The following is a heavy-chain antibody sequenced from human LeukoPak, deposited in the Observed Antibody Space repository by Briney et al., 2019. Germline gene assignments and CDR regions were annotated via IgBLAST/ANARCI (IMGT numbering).Heavy chain of an antibody. D-gene: IGHD3-10*01. CDR2: INPNSGGT. Sequence: ASVKVSCKASGYTFTGYYMHWVRQAPGQGLEWMGWINPNSGGTNYAQKFQGRVTMTRDTSISTAYMELSRLRSDDTAVYYCARDELLWFGESYYFDYWGQGTLVTVSS. CDR3: ARDELLWFGESYYFDY. CDR1: GYTFTGYY. J-gene: IGHJ4*02. V-gene: IGHV1-2*02.